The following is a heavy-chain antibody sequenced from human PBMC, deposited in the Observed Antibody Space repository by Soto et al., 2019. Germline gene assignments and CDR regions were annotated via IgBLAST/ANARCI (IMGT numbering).Heavy chain of an antibody. J-gene: IGHJ4*02. CDR3: ARGRYGDY. V-gene: IGHV1-18*01. D-gene: IGHD1-1*01. Sequence: QVHLVQSGAEVKKPGASVKVSCKASGYTFTSYGITWVRQAPGQGLEWMGWISAHNGNTDYAQKLQGRVIVTRDTSTSTGYMELRSLRSEDTAVYYCARGRYGDYWGQGALVTVSS. CDR1: GYTFTSYG. CDR2: ISAHNGNT.